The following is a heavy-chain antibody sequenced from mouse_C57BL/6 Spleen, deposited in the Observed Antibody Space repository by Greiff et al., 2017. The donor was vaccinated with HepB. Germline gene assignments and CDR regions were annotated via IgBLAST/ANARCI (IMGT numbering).Heavy chain of an antibody. CDR3: AKYAMGY. CDR1: GFTFSDYG. V-gene: IGHV5-17*01. Sequence: EVKLMESGGGLVKPGGSLKLSCAASGFTFSDYGMHWVRQAPEKGLEWVAYISSGSSTIYYADTVKGRFTISRDNAKNTLFLQMTSLRSEDTAMYYCAKYAMGYWGQGTSVTVSS. CDR2: ISSGSSTI. J-gene: IGHJ4*01.